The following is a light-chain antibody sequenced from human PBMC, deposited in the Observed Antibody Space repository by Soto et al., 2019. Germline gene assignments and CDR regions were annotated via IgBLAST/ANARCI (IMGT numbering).Light chain of an antibody. V-gene: IGKV3-11*01. J-gene: IGKJ4*01. CDR2: GAS. Sequence: EVVLTQSPASLSLSPGDRATLSCRADQSVSDYLAWYQQKPGQPPRLLVFGASSRASGVPHRFSAGGSGTDFTLIISSLQPEDFAVYYCQQRVNWPPTFGGGTKVEI. CDR1: QSVSDY. CDR3: QQRVNWPPT.